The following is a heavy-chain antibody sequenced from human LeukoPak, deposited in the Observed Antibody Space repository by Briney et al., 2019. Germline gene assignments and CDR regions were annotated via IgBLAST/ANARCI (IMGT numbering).Heavy chain of an antibody. CDR3: ARLWELNYFDY. D-gene: IGHD1-26*01. CDR1: GFTVSSNY. CDR2: IYSGGST. V-gene: IGHV3-53*01. Sequence: GGSLRLSCAASGFTVSSNYMSWVRQAPGKGLEWVSVIYSGGSTYYADSVKGRFTISRDNSKNTLYLQMNSLRAEDTAVYYCARLWELNYFDYWGQGTLVTVSS. J-gene: IGHJ4*02.